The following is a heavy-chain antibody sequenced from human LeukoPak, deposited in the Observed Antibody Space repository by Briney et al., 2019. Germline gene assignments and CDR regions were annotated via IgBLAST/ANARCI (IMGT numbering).Heavy chain of an antibody. CDR1: GYTFTSYG. Sequence: ASVKVSCKASGYTFTSYGISWVRQAPEQGLEWMGWISAYNGNTNYAQKLQGRVTMTTDTSTSTAYMELRSLRSDDTAVYYCARDGTYGTNYYYYYGMDVWGQGTTVTVSS. CDR3: ARDGTYGTNYYYYYGMDV. CDR2: ISAYNGNT. D-gene: IGHD1-26*01. J-gene: IGHJ6*02. V-gene: IGHV1-18*01.